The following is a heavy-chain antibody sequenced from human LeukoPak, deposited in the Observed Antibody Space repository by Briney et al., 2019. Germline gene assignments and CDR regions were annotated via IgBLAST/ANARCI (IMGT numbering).Heavy chain of an antibody. CDR1: GFTFSSYD. Sequence: PGGSLRLSCAASGFTFSSYDMHWVRQATGKGLEWVSAIGTAGDTYYPGSVKGRSTISRENAKNSLYLQMNSLRAGDTAVHYCAREVPHPFNGYGYYGMDVWGQGTTVTVSS. V-gene: IGHV3-13*01. J-gene: IGHJ6*02. D-gene: IGHD3-16*01. CDR2: IGTAGDT. CDR3: AREVPHPFNGYGYYGMDV.